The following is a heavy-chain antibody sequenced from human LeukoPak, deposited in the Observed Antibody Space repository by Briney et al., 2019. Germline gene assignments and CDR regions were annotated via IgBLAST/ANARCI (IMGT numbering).Heavy chain of an antibody. Sequence: GGSLRLSCAASGFTFSSYWMSRVRQAPGKGLEWVANIKQDGSEKYYVDSVKGRFTISRDNAKNSLYLQMNSLRAEDTAVYYCARLRDDSSAPVDYWGQGTLVTVSS. D-gene: IGHD3-22*01. CDR2: IKQDGSEK. J-gene: IGHJ4*02. V-gene: IGHV3-7*01. CDR3: ARLRDDSSAPVDY. CDR1: GFTFSSYW.